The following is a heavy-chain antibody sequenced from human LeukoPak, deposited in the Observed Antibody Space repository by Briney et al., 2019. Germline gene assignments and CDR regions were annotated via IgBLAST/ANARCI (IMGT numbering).Heavy chain of an antibody. CDR2: ISAYNGNT. CDR3: ARALAAAVISPYYYDSSGPNWFDP. CDR1: GYTFTSYG. D-gene: IGHD3-22*01. Sequence: ASVKVSCKASGYTFTSYGISWVRQAPGQGLEWMGWISAYNGNTSYAQKFQGRVTMTRDTSISTAYMELSRLRSDDTAVYYCARALAAAVISPYYYDSSGPNWFDPWGQGTLVTVSS. V-gene: IGHV1-18*01. J-gene: IGHJ5*02.